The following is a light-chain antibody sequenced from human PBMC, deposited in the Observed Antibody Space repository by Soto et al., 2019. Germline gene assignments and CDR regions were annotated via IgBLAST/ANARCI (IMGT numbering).Light chain of an antibody. V-gene: IGLV3-21*04. CDR1: NIGSKS. CDR3: QVWDSSGDHPVV. Sequence: SYELTQPPSVSVAPGKTARITCGGNNIGSKSVHWYQQKPGQAPVLVIYYDSDRPSGIPERFSGSNSGNTATLTISRVEAGDEADYYCQVWDSSGDHPVVFGGRTKLTVL. CDR2: YDS. J-gene: IGLJ2*01.